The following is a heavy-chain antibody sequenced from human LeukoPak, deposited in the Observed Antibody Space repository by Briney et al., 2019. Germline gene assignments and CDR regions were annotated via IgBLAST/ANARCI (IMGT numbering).Heavy chain of an antibody. CDR3: AKDSGYSSGWQADY. J-gene: IGHJ4*02. CDR1: GFTFSSYG. V-gene: IGHV3-30*18. Sequence: GRSLRLSCAASGFTFSSYGMHWVRQAPGKGLEWVAVISYDGSNKYYADSVKGRFTISRDNSKNALYLQMNSLRAEDTAVYYCAKDSGYSSGWQADYWGQGTLVTVSS. D-gene: IGHD6-19*01. CDR2: ISYDGSNK.